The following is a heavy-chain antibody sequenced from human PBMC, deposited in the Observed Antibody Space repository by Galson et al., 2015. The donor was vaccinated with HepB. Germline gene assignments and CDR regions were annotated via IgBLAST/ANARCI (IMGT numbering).Heavy chain of an antibody. D-gene: IGHD3-10*01. Sequence: SLRLSCAASGFTFNNYAMNWVRRAPGKGLEWVSGISSSGTNTYYANSVKGRFTISRDNSKNTLYLQMNSLRAEDTAIYYCAKYYYGSGSRGFFYYYGVDVWGQGTTVTVSS. CDR1: GFTFNNYA. J-gene: IGHJ6*02. CDR2: ISSSGTNT. V-gene: IGHV3-23*01. CDR3: AKYYYGSGSRGFFYYYGVDV.